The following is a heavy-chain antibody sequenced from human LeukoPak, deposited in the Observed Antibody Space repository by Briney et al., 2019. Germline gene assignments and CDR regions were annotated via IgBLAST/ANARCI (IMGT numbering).Heavy chain of an antibody. V-gene: IGHV3-48*03. CDR1: GFTFSSYE. Sequence: GGSLRLSCAASGFTFSSYEMNWVRHAPGKGLEWVSYISSSGSTIYYADSVKGRFTISRDNAKNSLYLQMNSLRAEDTAVYYCAREGALWFGESRAFDIWGQGTMVTVSS. D-gene: IGHD3-10*01. CDR2: ISSSGSTI. CDR3: AREGALWFGESRAFDI. J-gene: IGHJ3*02.